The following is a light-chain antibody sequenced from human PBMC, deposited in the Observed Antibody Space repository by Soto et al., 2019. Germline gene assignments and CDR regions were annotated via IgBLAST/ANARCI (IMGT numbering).Light chain of an antibody. J-gene: IGLJ1*01. Sequence: QSVLTQPPSVSGAPGQRVTISCSGRSSNIGAGYDVHWYQQLPGTAPKLLIYVNSNRPSGVPDRFSGSKSGTSASLAITGLQAEDEADYYCQSYDSSLRGYVFGTGTKLTVL. CDR2: VNS. CDR1: SSNIGAGYD. V-gene: IGLV1-40*01. CDR3: QSYDSSLRGYV.